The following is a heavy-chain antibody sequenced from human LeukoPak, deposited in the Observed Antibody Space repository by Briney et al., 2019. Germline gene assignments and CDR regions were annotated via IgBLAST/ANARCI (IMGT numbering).Heavy chain of an antibody. Sequence: GGSLRLSCAASGFTSSSYWMSWGRQSPGKGLEWVANIKPDRSDKSYVDSVKGRFTISRDNAKNSLFLQMDGLRAEDTAVYYCARGGGLCYNWGQGSLVAVSS. J-gene: IGHJ4*02. CDR1: GFTSSSYW. D-gene: IGHD2-8*02. CDR2: IKPDRSDK. V-gene: IGHV3-7*01. CDR3: ARGGGLCYN.